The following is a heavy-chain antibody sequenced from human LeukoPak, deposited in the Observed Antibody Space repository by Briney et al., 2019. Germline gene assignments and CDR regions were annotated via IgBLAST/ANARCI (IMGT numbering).Heavy chain of an antibody. CDR2: INHSGST. V-gene: IGHV4-34*01. CDR1: GGSFSGYY. J-gene: IGHJ4*02. D-gene: IGHD4-17*01. Sequence: SETLSLTCAVYGGSFSGYYRSWIRQPPGKGLEWIGEINHSGSTNYNPSLKSRVTISVDTSKNQFSLKLSSVTAADTAVYYCARAGDGEIFDYWGQGTLVTVSS. CDR3: ARAGDGEIFDY.